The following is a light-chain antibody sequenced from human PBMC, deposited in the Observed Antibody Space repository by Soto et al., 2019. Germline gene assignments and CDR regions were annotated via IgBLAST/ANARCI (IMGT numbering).Light chain of an antibody. Sequence: DIVMTQSPVTLSVSPGERATLSCRASQSVRSNLAWYQQKPGQAPRLLIYGATTRATGIPARFSGSGSGTEFTLTISSLQSEDFAVYYCQQYNDWWTFGQGTKVDIK. CDR3: QQYNDWWT. J-gene: IGKJ1*01. V-gene: IGKV3-15*01. CDR2: GAT. CDR1: QSVRSN.